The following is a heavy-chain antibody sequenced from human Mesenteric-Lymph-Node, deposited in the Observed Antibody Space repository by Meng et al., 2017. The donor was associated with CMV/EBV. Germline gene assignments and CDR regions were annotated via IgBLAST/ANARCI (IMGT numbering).Heavy chain of an antibody. Sequence: ASVKVSCKASGYTFTGYYMHWVRQAPGQGLEWMGWINPNSGGTNYAKKFQGKVTMTRDTSISTAYMELSRLRADDTAVYYCARDYYRVRDILTGYSSSRGWFDPWGQGTLVTVSS. CDR1: GYTFTGYY. CDR2: INPNSGGT. V-gene: IGHV1-2*02. D-gene: IGHD3-9*01. CDR3: ARDYYRVRDILTGYSSSRGWFDP. J-gene: IGHJ5*02.